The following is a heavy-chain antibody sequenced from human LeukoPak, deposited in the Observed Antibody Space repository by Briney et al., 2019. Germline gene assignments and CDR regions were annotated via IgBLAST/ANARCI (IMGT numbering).Heavy chain of an antibody. Sequence: KPSQTLSLTCTVSGGSISSGGYYWSWIRQHPGKGLEWIGYIYYSGSTYYNPSLKSRVTISVDTSKNQFSLKLSSVTAADTAVYYCARDLSDCGGDCSAFDSWGQGTLVTVSS. V-gene: IGHV4-31*03. CDR3: ARDLSDCGGDCSAFDS. CDR2: IYYSGST. D-gene: IGHD2-21*02. CDR1: GGSISSGGYY. J-gene: IGHJ4*02.